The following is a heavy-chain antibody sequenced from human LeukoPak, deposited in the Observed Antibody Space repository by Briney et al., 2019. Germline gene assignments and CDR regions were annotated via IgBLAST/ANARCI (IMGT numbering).Heavy chain of an antibody. CDR2: IYYSGST. J-gene: IGHJ4*02. CDR1: GGSISSYY. D-gene: IGHD3-9*01. V-gene: IGHV4-59*01. Sequence: SETLSLTCTVSGGSISSYYWSWIRQPPGKGLEWIGYIYYSGSTNYNPSLKSRATISVDTSKNQFSLKLSSVTAADTAVYYCARKIDYFDWFDYWGQGTLVTVSS. CDR3: ARKIDYFDWFDY.